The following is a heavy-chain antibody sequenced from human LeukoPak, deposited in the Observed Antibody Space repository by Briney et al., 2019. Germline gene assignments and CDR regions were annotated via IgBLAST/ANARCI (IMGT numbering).Heavy chain of an antibody. V-gene: IGHV3-23*01. CDR1: GFTFSSYA. J-gene: IGHJ6*02. CDR2: ISGSGGSS. D-gene: IGHD3-10*01. Sequence: PGGSLRLSCAASGFTFSSYAMSWVRQAPGKGLEWVSAISGSGGSSYYADSVKGRFTISRDNSKNTLYLQMNSLRAEDTAVYYCAKDLLIESAYHYGSGSYYYYGMDAWGQGTTVTVSS. CDR3: AKDLLIESAYHYGSGSYYYYGMDA.